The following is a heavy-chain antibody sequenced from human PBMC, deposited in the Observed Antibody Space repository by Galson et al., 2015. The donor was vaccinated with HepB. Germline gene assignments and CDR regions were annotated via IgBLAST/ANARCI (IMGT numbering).Heavy chain of an antibody. CDR3: ARGKTDSLRPYGMDV. V-gene: IGHV5-51*03. CDR2: FDPSDSET. J-gene: IGHJ6*02. Sequence: QSGAEVKKPGESLRISCKASGYRFASFWIGWVRQMPGKGLEWVGLFDPSDSETRYGPSFQGQVTFSADRSISTAYLQWSSLRASDTAIYYCARGKTDSLRPYGMDVWGQGTTVTVSS. CDR1: GYRFASFW. D-gene: IGHD3-3*01.